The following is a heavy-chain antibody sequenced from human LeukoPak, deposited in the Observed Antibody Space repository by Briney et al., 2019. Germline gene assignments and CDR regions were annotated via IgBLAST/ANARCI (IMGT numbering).Heavy chain of an antibody. CDR2: IASDGSHT. D-gene: IGHD2-21*01. Sequence: PGRSLRLSCAASGFTFSAYFMHWVRQAPGKGLEWAADIASDGSHTFYAKPVKGRFTISRDNSKNTLYLQMNSLRAEDTAVYFCARERQDTVLHSGAFDIWGQGTMVTVSS. V-gene: IGHV3-30-3*01. CDR3: ARERQDTVLHSGAFDI. J-gene: IGHJ3*02. CDR1: GFTFSAYF.